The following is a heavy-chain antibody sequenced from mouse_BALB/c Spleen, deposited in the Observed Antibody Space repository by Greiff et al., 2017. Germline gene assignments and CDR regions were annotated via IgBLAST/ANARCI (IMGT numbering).Heavy chain of an antibody. CDR3: ARIYDGYYYAMDY. D-gene: IGHD2-3*01. J-gene: IGHJ4*01. CDR2: INPSTGYT. CDR1: GYTFTSYW. Sequence: QVQLQQSGAELAKPGASVKMSCKASGYTFTSYWMHWVKQRPGQGLEWIGYINPSTGYTEYNQKFKDKATLTADKSSSTAYMQLSSLTSEDSAVYYCARIYDGYYYAMDYWGQGTSVTVSS. V-gene: IGHV1-7*01.